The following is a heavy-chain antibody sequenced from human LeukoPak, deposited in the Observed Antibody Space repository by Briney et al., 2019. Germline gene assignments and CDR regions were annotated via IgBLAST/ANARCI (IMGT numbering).Heavy chain of an antibody. CDR3: ARADYGDYSSWAFDI. J-gene: IGHJ3*02. D-gene: IGHD4-17*01. CDR1: GYTFTSYG. CDR2: ISAYNGNT. Sequence: ALVTVSCTASGYTFTSYGISWVRQAPGQGLEWMGWISAYNGNTNYAQKLQGIVTMTTDTSTSTAYMELRSLRSDDTAVYYCARADYGDYSSWAFDIWGQGTMVTVSS. V-gene: IGHV1-18*01.